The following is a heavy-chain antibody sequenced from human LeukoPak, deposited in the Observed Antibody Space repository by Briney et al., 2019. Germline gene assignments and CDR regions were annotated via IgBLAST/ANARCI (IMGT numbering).Heavy chain of an antibody. V-gene: IGHV3-23*01. J-gene: IGHJ4*02. Sequence: PGGSLRLSCAASGFTFSSYAMSWVRQAPGKGLEWVSAISGSGGSTYYADSVKGRFTISRDNSKNTLYLQMNSLRAEATAVYYCAKSSRGCSGGSCYEPLRHFDYWGQGTLVTVSS. CDR3: AKSSRGCSGGSCYEPLRHFDY. D-gene: IGHD2-15*01. CDR1: GFTFSSYA. CDR2: ISGSGGST.